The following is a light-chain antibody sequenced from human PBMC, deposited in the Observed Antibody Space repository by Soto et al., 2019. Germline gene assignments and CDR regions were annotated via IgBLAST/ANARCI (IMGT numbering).Light chain of an antibody. CDR2: AAS. CDR3: QQSHTTPLT. Sequence: DIQMTQSPSPLSASVGDRVTITCRASQSISSYLNWYQQKPGKPPKLLIYAASILQSGVPSRFSGGGSGTDFTLTISSLQPEDFATYYCQQSHTTPLTFGGGTKVEI. CDR1: QSISSY. J-gene: IGKJ4*01. V-gene: IGKV1-39*01.